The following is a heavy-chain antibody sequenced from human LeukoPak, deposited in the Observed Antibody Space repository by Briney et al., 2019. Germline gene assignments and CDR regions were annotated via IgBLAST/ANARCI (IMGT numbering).Heavy chain of an antibody. J-gene: IGHJ4*02. CDR3: ASGASAFDY. CDR1: RYTFTDYY. Sequence: ASVKVSCKASRYTFTDYYMHWVRQAPGQGLEWMGWINPNSGGTNYAQKFQGRVTMPRDTSIRTAYMELSSLRSDDTAMYYCASGASAFDYWGQGTLVTVSS. D-gene: IGHD3-16*01. V-gene: IGHV1-2*02. CDR2: INPNSGGT.